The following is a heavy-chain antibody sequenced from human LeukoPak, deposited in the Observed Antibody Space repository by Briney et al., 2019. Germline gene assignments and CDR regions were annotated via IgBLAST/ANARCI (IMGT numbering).Heavy chain of an antibody. V-gene: IGHV4-39*01. CDR3: ARHGRMAPLNPSY. D-gene: IGHD5-24*01. CDR2: LYYSGST. J-gene: IGHJ4*02. Sequence: SETLSLTCTVSGGSISNSTYYWGWIRQPPGKGLEWIGSLYYSGSTYYNPSLKSRVTISVDTSKNQFSLTLSSVTAADTAAYYCARHGRMAPLNPSYWGQGTLVTVSS. CDR1: GGSISNSTYY.